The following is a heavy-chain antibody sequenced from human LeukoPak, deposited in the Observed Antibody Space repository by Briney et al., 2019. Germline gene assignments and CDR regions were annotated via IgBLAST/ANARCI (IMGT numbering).Heavy chain of an antibody. CDR3: ARVFARGGEISGSYYYY. Sequence: SVKVSCKASGGTFSSYAISWVRQAPGQGLEWMGGIIPMFGTANYAQKFHGRVTITTEESTSTAYMELSSLGSEDTAIYYCARVFARGGEISGSYYYYWGQGTLVTVS. V-gene: IGHV1-69*05. J-gene: IGHJ4*02. CDR1: GGTFSSYA. CDR2: IIPMFGTA. D-gene: IGHD1-26*01.